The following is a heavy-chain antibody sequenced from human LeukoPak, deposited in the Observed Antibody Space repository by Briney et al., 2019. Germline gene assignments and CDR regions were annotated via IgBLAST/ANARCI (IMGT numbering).Heavy chain of an antibody. CDR2: ISSSSSYI. J-gene: IGHJ5*02. CDR3: ARGRQQLHNWFDP. CDR1: GFTFSSYA. V-gene: IGHV3-21*01. Sequence: GGSLRLSCAASGFTFSSYAMSWVRQAPGKGLEWVSSISSSSSYIYYADSVKGRFTISRDNAKNSLYLQMNSLRAEDTAVYYCARGRQQLHNWFDPWGQGTLVTVSS. D-gene: IGHD6-13*01.